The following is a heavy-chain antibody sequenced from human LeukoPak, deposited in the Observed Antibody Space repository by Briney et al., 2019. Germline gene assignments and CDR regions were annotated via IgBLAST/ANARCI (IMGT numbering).Heavy chain of an antibody. J-gene: IGHJ5*02. CDR2: INAGNGNT. V-gene: IGHV1-3*01. CDR3: ARAPSGYCSGGSCYSSWFDP. D-gene: IGHD2-15*01. CDR1: GYTFTSYA. Sequence: ASVKVSCKASGYTFTSYAMHWLRQAPGQRLEWMGWINAGNGNTKYSQKFQGRVTITRDTSASTAYMELSSLRSEDTAVYYCARAPSGYCSGGSCYSSWFDPWGQGTLVTVSS.